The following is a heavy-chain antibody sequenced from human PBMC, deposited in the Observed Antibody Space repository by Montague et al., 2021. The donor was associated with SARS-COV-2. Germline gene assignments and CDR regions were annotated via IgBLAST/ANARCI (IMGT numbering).Heavy chain of an antibody. J-gene: IGHJ4*02. CDR2: AYYRSKWYN. V-gene: IGHV6-1*01. CDR3: ARTSASSDY. Sequence: CAISGDSVASNSAAWNWIRQSPSIGLESLGCAYYRSKWYNDYAVSVKSRITINPDTSKNQISLQLNSVTPEDTAVYYCARTSASSDYWGQGAPVTVSS. CDR1: GDSVASNSAA. D-gene: IGHD1-26*01.